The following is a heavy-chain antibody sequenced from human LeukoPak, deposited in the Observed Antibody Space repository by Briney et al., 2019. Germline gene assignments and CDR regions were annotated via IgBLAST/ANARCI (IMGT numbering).Heavy chain of an antibody. CDR1: GYTFSNYG. V-gene: IGHV1-18*01. J-gene: IGHJ5*02. CDR2: ISAYSGNT. D-gene: IGHD3-10*01. CDR3: ARAGITMVRGVYNWFDP. Sequence: ASVKVSCKTSGYTFSNYGISWVRQAPGQGLEWMGWISAYSGNTNYAQKLQGRVTMTTDTSTSTANMELRSLRSDDTAVYYCARAGITMVRGVYNWFDPWGQGTLVTVSS.